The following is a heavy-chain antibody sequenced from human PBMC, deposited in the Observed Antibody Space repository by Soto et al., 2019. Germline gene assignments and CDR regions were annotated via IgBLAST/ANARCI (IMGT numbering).Heavy chain of an antibody. CDR3: ARAGIAVAVYEGDY. D-gene: IGHD6-13*01. Sequence: QVQLVQSGAEVKKPGASVKVSCKTSGYSFTSYGISWVRQAPGQGLEWMGWIRAYNGNTNYEQKAEGRVTMTTDTSESAAYMELRSLRSDDTAVYYCARAGIAVAVYEGDYWGQGTMVTVSS. J-gene: IGHJ4*02. V-gene: IGHV1-18*01. CDR2: IRAYNGNT. CDR1: GYSFTSYG.